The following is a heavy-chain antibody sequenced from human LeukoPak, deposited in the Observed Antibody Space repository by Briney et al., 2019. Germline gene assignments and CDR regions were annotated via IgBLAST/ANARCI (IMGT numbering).Heavy chain of an antibody. CDR1: GFTFGSYS. J-gene: IGHJ4*02. D-gene: IGHD3-10*01. CDR2: ISSSSSTI. CDR3: ARDRYYGSGSNFDY. V-gene: IGHV3-48*04. Sequence: GGSLRLSCAASGFTFGSYSMNWVRQAPGKGLEWVSYISSSSSTIYYADSVKGRFTISRDNAKNSLYLQMNSLRAEDTAVYYCARDRYYGSGSNFDYWGQGTLVTVSS.